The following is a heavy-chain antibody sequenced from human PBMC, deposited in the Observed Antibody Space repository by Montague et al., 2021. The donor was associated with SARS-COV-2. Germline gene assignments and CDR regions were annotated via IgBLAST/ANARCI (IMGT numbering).Heavy chain of an antibody. V-gene: IGHV6-1*01. J-gene: IGHJ3*02. CDR1: GDSVSSNSAA. CDR3: ARGWNYAFDI. D-gene: IGHD1-7*01. CDR2: TYYRSKWHN. Sequence: CAISGDSVSSNSAAWKWIRQSPSRGLEWLGRTYYRSKWHNDYAESVKSRIAISPDTSKNQFPLHLNSVTPEDTAVYYCARGWNYAFDIWSQGTMVTVSS.